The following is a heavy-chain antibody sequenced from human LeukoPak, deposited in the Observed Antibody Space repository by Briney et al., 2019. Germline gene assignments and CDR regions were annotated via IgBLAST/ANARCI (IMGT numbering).Heavy chain of an antibody. V-gene: IGHV1-69*05. CDR2: IIPIFGTA. J-gene: IGHJ5*02. CDR3: ANGIAVAGTFSNWFDP. CDR1: GGTFSSYA. Sequence: SVKVSCKASGGTFSSYAISWVRQAPGQGLEWMEWIIPIFGTANYAQKFQGRVTITTDESTSTAYMELSSLRSEDTAVYYCANGIAVAGTFSNWFDPWGQGTLVTVSS. D-gene: IGHD6-19*01.